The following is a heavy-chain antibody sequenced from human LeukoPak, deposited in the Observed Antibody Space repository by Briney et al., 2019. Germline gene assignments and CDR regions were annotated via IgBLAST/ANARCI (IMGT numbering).Heavy chain of an antibody. V-gene: IGHV3-33*01. CDR1: GFTFSNYG. Sequence: PGGSLRLSCAASGFTFSNYGMHWVRQAPGKGLEWVAVIWYDGSNKYYADSVQGRFTISRDNFKNTLYLQMNSLRAEDTAIYSCATGGNFYYTHWGQGTLVTVSS. D-gene: IGHD4-23*01. J-gene: IGHJ1*01. CDR2: IWYDGSNK. CDR3: ATGGNFYYTH.